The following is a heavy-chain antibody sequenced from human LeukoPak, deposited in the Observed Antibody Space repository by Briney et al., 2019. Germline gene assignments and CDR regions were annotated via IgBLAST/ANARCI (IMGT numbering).Heavy chain of an antibody. J-gene: IGHJ4*02. Sequence: SETLSLTCAVYGGSFSGYYWSWIRQPPGKGLEWIGEINHSGSTNYNPSLKSRVTISVDTSKNQFSLKLSSVTAADTGVYYCARGRGGELRRLNFFDYWGQGTLVTVPS. CDR3: ARGRGGELRRLNFFDY. CDR2: INHSGST. D-gene: IGHD1-26*01. V-gene: IGHV4-34*01. CDR1: GGSFSGYY.